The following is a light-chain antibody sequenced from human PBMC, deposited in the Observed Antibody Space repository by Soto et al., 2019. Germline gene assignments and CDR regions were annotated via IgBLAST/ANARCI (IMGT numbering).Light chain of an antibody. CDR2: AAS. CDR3: QQRYSSIPT. CDR1: QDISSY. V-gene: IGKV1-9*01. Sequence: IQLTQSPSSLSASVGDRVTINCRASQDISSYLGWYQQKPGKAPKLLIYAASTLQSGVPSRFSGSESGTDFTLTTSSLQPEDFATYYCQQRYSSIPTFGQGTKVDIX. J-gene: IGKJ1*01.